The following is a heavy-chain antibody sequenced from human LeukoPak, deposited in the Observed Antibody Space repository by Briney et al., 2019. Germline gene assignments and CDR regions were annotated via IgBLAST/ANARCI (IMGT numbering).Heavy chain of an antibody. D-gene: IGHD2-15*01. CDR2: ISANGGST. CDR3: ARGSVCSNAFDI. CDR1: GFPFSNYA. Sequence: QPGGSLRLSCAASGFPFSNYAMHWVRQAPGKGLEYVSAISANGGSTDYANPVKGRFTISRDQSKNTLYLQMGSLRAEDMAVYYCARGSVCSNAFDIWGQGTMVTVSS. V-gene: IGHV3-64*01. J-gene: IGHJ3*02.